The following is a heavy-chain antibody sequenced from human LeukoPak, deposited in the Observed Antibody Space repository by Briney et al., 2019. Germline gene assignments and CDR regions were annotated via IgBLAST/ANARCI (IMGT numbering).Heavy chain of an antibody. V-gene: IGHV4-31*03. Sequence: SETLSLTCNVSGGSISSINYYWSWIRQHPGKGLEWLAYIYYSGSTSHNPSLKSRFTISVNTSKNQFSLKLSSVTAADTAVYYCARSGSYGGAYWGPGTLVTVSS. CDR3: ARSGSYGGAY. D-gene: IGHD1-26*01. J-gene: IGHJ4*02. CDR2: IYYSGST. CDR1: GGSISSINYY.